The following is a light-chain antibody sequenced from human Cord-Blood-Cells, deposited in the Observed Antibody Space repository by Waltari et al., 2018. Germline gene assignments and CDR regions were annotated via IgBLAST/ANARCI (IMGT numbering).Light chain of an antibody. CDR2: LGS. V-gene: IGKV2-28*01. CDR3: MQALQTPG. Sequence: DIAMTQSPLSLPVTPGEPASISCRSSQSLLHSNGYNYLDWYLQKPGQSPQLLIYLGSNRASGVPDRFSGSGSGTDVTLKISRVEAEDVGVYYCMQALQTPGFGQGTRLEIK. CDR1: QSLLHSNGYNY. J-gene: IGKJ5*01.